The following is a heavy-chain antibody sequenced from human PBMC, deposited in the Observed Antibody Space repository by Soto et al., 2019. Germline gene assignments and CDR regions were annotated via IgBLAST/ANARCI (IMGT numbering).Heavy chain of an antibody. Sequence: QVHLVQSGAEVKKPGASVKVSCKTSGYTFTNNVIHWVRQAPGQRLEWMGWVNAGNDNTKWSREFQGRLTLTKDTSATTAYMELRSLTSEDAAIYFCAREVPYGYSRFDYWGQGTLVTVSS. CDR1: GYTFTNNV. J-gene: IGHJ4*02. D-gene: IGHD5-18*01. V-gene: IGHV1-3*01. CDR2: VNAGNDNT. CDR3: AREVPYGYSRFDY.